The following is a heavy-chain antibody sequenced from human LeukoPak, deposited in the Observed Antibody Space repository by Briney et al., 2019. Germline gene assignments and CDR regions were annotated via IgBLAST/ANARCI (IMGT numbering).Heavy chain of an antibody. CDR1: GDTFSSNSAA. J-gene: IGHJ3*01. CDR3: ARGFALDF. CDR2: TYYRYKWYY. Sequence: SQTLSLTCDVSGDTFSSNSAAWNWLRQSPSRGLEWLGRTYYRYKWYYDYAVSVKSRITISPDTSKNQFSLQLNSVTADDTAVYYRARGFALDFWGQGTMVTVSS. V-gene: IGHV6-1*01.